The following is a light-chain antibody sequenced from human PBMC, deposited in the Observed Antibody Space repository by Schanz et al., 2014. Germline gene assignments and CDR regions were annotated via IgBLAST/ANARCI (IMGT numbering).Light chain of an antibody. CDR2: EVS. CDR3: FSYVGSDTWV. CDR1: SSDVGSYNL. V-gene: IGLV2-23*02. Sequence: QSVLTQPASVSGSPGQSITISCTGTSSDVGSYNLVSWYQQHPGKAPKLMIYEVSKRPSGVPDRFSGSKSGNTASLTVSGLQAEDEADYHCFSYVGSDTWVFGTGTKLTVL. J-gene: IGLJ3*02.